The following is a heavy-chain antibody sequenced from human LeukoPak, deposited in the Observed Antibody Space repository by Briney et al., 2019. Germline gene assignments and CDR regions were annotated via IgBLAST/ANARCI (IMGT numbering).Heavy chain of an antibody. D-gene: IGHD6-13*01. Sequence: PGGALRLSRAASGFTFSSYSMNWVRQAPGKGLEWVSSISSSSSYIYYADSVKGRFTISRDNAKNSLYLQMNSLRAEDTAVYYCARGGSSWYYYYYMDVWGKGTTVTVSS. J-gene: IGHJ6*03. V-gene: IGHV3-21*01. CDR2: ISSSSSYI. CDR1: GFTFSSYS. CDR3: ARGGSSWYYYYYMDV.